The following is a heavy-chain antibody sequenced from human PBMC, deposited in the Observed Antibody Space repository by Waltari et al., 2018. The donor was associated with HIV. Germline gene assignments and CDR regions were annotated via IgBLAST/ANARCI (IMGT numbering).Heavy chain of an antibody. D-gene: IGHD6-13*01. V-gene: IGHV3-33*01. CDR2: IWYDGSKK. CDR1: GFRVSDYG. J-gene: IGHJ3*01. CDR3: ARVPFASSWSADSFDV. Sequence: VQLEEPGGGVVQPGRSRRLSCAASGFRVSDYGLHWVRQAPGKGLQWVAVIWYDGSKKEYSDSVKGRFTISKDNSKNTLFLQMNSLRVDDTAVYFCARVPFASSWSADSFDVWGPGTRITVSS.